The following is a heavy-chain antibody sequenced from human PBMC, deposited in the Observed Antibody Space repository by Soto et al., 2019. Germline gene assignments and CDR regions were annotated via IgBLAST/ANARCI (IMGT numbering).Heavy chain of an antibody. J-gene: IGHJ6*02. D-gene: IGHD3-22*01. CDR3: ARAADYYDSSGYYPYGMDV. V-gene: IGHV3-74*01. Sequence: GGSLRLSCAASGFTFSSYWMHWVRQAPGKGLVWVSRINSDGSSTSYADSVKGRFTISRDNAKNTLYLQMNSLRAEDTAVYYCARAADYYDSSGYYPYGMDVWGQGTTVTVSS. CDR1: GFTFSSYW. CDR2: INSDGSST.